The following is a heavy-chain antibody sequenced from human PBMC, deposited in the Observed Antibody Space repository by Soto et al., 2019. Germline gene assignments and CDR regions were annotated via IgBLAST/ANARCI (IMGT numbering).Heavy chain of an antibody. V-gene: IGHV4-39*01. CDR1: GGSISSSSYY. J-gene: IGHJ5*02. CDR2: IYYSGST. D-gene: IGHD6-19*01. CDR3: ARQQGKQWPVNYHLDL. Sequence: QLQLQESGPGLVKPSETLSLTCTVSGGSISSSSYYWGWIRQPPGKGLEWIGSIYYSGSTYYNPSPKRPVPHSVERCQNPFSLKVGSGAAANPALEFCARQQGKQWPVNYHLDLWGQGTLVTVSS.